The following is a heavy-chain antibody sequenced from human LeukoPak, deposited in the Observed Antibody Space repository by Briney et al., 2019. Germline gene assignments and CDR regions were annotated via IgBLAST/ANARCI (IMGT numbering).Heavy chain of an antibody. J-gene: IGHJ4*02. Sequence: KSSETLSLTCAVYGGSFSGYYWSWIRQPPGKGLEWLGEINHSGSTNYNPSLKSRVTISVDTSKNQFSLKLSSVTAADTAVYYCASDTGATTVYFDYWGQGTLVTVSS. CDR1: GGSFSGYY. V-gene: IGHV4-34*01. CDR2: INHSGST. CDR3: ASDTGATTVYFDY. D-gene: IGHD1-26*01.